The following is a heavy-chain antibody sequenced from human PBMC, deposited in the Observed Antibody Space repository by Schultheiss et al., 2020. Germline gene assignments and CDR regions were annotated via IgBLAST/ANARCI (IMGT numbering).Heavy chain of an antibody. CDR2: IIPILGIA. CDR3: AKATGHYYYYYMDV. J-gene: IGHJ6*03. CDR1: GGTFSSYA. Sequence: SVKVSCKASGGTFSSYAISWVRQAPGQGLEWMGRIIPILGIAYYAQKFQGRVTITADKSTSTAYMELSSLRSEDTAVYYCAKATGHYYYYYMDVWGKGTTVTVSS. V-gene: IGHV1-69*04. D-gene: IGHD1-14*01.